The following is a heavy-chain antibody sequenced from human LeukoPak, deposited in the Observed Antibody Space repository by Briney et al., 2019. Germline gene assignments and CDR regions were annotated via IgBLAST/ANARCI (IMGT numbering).Heavy chain of an antibody. V-gene: IGHV1-69*05. CDR3: ARVPSRARYCSSTSCSYYFDY. CDR2: IIPIFGTA. D-gene: IGHD2-2*01. J-gene: IGHJ4*02. Sequence: SVKVSCKASGGTFSSYAISWVRQAPGQGLEWMGRIIPIFGTANYAQKFQGRVTITTDESTSTAYMELRSLRSEDTAVYYCARVPSRARYCSSTSCSYYFDYWGQGTLVTVSS. CDR1: GGTFSSYA.